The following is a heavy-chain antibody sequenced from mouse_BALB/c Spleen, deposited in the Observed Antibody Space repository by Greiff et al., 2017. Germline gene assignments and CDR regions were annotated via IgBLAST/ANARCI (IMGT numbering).Heavy chain of an antibody. CDR3: ARRDYYGSSYGFDY. V-gene: IGHV1-63*02. J-gene: IGHJ2*01. CDR2: IYPGGGYT. CDR1: GYTFTNYW. D-gene: IGHD1-1*01. Sequence: VQLHQSGAELVRPGTSVKISCKASGYTFTNYWLGWVKQRPGHGLEWIGDIYPGGGYTNYNEKFKGKATLTADTSSSTAYMQLSSLTSEDSAVYFCARRDYYGSSYGFDYWGQGTTLTVSS.